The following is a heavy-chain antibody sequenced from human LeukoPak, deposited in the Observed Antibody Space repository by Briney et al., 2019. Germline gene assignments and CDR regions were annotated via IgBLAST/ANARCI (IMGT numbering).Heavy chain of an antibody. Sequence: PSETLSPTCTVSGGSISSYYWSWIRQPPGKGLEWIGYIYYSGSTNYNPSLKSRVTISVDTSKNQFSLKLSSVTAADTAVYYCVRSTTVTTFGDYWGQGTLVTVSS. V-gene: IGHV4-59*01. J-gene: IGHJ4*02. CDR1: GGSISSYY. CDR3: VRSTTVTTFGDY. D-gene: IGHD4-17*01. CDR2: IYYSGST.